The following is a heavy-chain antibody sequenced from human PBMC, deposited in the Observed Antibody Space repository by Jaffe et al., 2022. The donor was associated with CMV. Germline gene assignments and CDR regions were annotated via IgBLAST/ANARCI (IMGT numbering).Heavy chain of an antibody. J-gene: IGHJ4*02. Sequence: QVQLVESGGGVVQPGRSLRLSCAASGFTFSSSGMQWVRQAPGKGLEWVALIWYDGSNRNYADSVKGRFTISRDNSKNTLYLQMDSLRADDTAVYYCARQVQIPYSGYVYDNWGQGTLVTVSS. CDR3: ARQVQIPYSGYVYDN. D-gene: IGHD5-12*01. CDR1: GFTFSSSG. CDR2: IWYDGSNR. V-gene: IGHV3-33*08.